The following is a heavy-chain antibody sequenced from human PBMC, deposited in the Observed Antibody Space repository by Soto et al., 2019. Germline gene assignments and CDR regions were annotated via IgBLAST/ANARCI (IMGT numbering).Heavy chain of an antibody. CDR2: ISSDGNQK. J-gene: IGHJ4*02. CDR1: GFSVSAYT. V-gene: IGHV3-30*09. CDR3: ARWEQPLFDY. D-gene: IGHD1-1*01. Sequence: QVQLVESGGGVVQPGRSLRLSCAASGFSVSAYTVHWVRQAPGKGLEWVAVISSDGNQKSYTDSVKGRFAISRDTSTNTVFLQMSSLGPEDTAVYYWARWEQPLFDYWGQGTLVTVSS.